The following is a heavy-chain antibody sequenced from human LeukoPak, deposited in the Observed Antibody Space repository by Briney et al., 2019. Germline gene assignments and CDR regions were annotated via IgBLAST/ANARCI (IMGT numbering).Heavy chain of an antibody. J-gene: IGHJ6*03. CDR2: IYYSGST. CDR3: AREDYYYFMDV. Sequence: SEALSLTCTVSGGSISSYYWSWIRQPPGMGLEWIGYIYYSGSTNYNPSLKSRVTISVDTSKNQFSLKLSSVTAADTAVYYCAREDYYYFMDVWGKGTTVTVSS. CDR1: GGSISSYY. V-gene: IGHV4-59*01.